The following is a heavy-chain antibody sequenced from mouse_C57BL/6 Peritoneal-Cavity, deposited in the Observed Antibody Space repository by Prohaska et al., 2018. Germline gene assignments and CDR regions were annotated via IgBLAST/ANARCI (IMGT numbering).Heavy chain of an antibody. V-gene: IGHV4-1*01. Sequence: EVKLLQSGGGLVPPGGSLRLSCAASGFDFRRYWISWVRRAPGKGLEVIGEINPDSSTKNYAPSLKDKFIISRDNAKNTLYLQMSKVRSEDTALYYCARLLGDYWGQGTSVTVSS. CDR1: GFDFRRYW. CDR2: INPDSSTK. CDR3: ARLLGDY. J-gene: IGHJ4*01.